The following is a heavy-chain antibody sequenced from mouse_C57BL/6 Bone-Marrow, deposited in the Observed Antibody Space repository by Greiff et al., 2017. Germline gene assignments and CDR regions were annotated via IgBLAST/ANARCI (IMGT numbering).Heavy chain of an antibody. V-gene: IGHV1-69*01. J-gene: IGHJ1*03. CDR1: GYTFTSYW. CDR3: ARSELYWYFDV. Sequence: VQLQQPGAELVMPGASVKLSCKASGYTFTSYWMHWVKQRPGQGLEWIGEIDPSDSYTNYNQKFKGKSTLTVDQSSSTAYMQLSSLTSEDSAVYYCARSELYWYFDVWGTGTTVTVSS. CDR2: IDPSDSYT.